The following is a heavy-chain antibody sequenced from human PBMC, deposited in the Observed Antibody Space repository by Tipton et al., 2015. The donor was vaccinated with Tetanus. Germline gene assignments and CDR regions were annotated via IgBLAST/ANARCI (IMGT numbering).Heavy chain of an antibody. V-gene: IGHV4-39*01. D-gene: IGHD2-2*01. Sequence: TLSLTCIVSSGPISSSNYHWGWIRQPPGKGLEWIGSIHYSGSTYYKPSLKSRVTISVDTSKNQFSLKLSSVTAADTAVYYCARHVHGFGALLTPAATHYYYGMDVWGQGTTVTASS. CDR2: IHYSGST. CDR3: ARHVHGFGALLTPAATHYYYGMDV. CDR1: SGPISSSNYH. J-gene: IGHJ6*02.